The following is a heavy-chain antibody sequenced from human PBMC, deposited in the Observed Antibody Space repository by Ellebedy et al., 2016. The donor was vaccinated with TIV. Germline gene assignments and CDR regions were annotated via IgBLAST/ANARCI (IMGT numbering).Heavy chain of an antibody. D-gene: IGHD1-26*01. CDR3: ATQATVHYNFDY. Sequence: SETLSLTCAVSGVSISRDYWSWIRQPPGKGLQWIGYITSGGSTNYSPSLKSRVTMSMDTSKNQFSLNLKSVTAADTAVYYCATQATVHYNFDYWGQGTLVTVSS. J-gene: IGHJ4*02. CDR2: ITSGGST. CDR1: GVSISRDY. V-gene: IGHV4-59*01.